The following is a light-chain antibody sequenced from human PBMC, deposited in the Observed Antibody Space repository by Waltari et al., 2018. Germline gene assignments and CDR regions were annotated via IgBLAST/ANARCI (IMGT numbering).Light chain of an antibody. CDR2: DVS. J-gene: IGLJ2*01. CDR1: SSDVGGYNY. Sequence: QSALTQPASVSGSPGQSITISCTGTSSDVGGYNYVSCYQQHPGKAPKRMIYDVSNRPSGFSNRFSGSKSGNTASLTISGLQAEDEADYYCSSYISSSTLELFGGGTSLTVL. CDR3: SSYISSSTLEL. V-gene: IGLV2-14*03.